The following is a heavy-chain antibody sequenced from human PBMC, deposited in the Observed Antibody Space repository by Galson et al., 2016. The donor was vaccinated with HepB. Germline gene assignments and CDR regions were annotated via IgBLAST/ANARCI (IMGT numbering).Heavy chain of an antibody. CDR1: GFSLSTSGVG. V-gene: IGHV2-5*02. CDR3: AHSQSTPRRDEN. Sequence: PALVKPTQTLTVTCTFSGFSLSTSGVGVGWIRQPPGKALEWLALIHWDDDKRYSPSLKSRLTITKDTSKNQVVLTMTDMDPVDTGTYYCAHSQSTPRRDENWGQGTLVTVSS. CDR2: IHWDDDK. J-gene: IGHJ4*02.